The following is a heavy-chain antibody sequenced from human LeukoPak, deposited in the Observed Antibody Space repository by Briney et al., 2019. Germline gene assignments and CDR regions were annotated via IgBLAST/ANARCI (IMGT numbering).Heavy chain of an antibody. CDR1: GLSFRNYW. J-gene: IGHJ4*02. CDR2: INQDGSET. V-gene: IGHV3-7*01. CDR3: ASRGDLSWFGALRH. Sequence: GGSLRLSCVVSGLSFRNYWMGWVRQAPGKGLEWVAFINQDGSETSYVDSVKGRFTISRDNGRNSLFLQINSLRAEDTAVYYCASRGDLSWFGALRHWGQGTLVTVSS. D-gene: IGHD3-16*02.